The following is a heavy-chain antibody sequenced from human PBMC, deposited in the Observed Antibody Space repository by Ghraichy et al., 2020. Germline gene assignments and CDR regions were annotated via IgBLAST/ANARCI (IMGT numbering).Heavy chain of an antibody. D-gene: IGHD3-3*01. CDR2: ISGSGGST. CDR1: GFTFSSYA. V-gene: IGHV3-23*01. CDR3: AKDNDFWSGPVDY. Sequence: LSLTCAASGFTFSSYAMSWVRQAPGKGLEWVSAISGSGGSTYYADSVKGRFTISRDNSKNTLYLQMNSLRAEDTAVYYCAKDNDFWSGPVDYWGQGTLVTVSS. J-gene: IGHJ4*02.